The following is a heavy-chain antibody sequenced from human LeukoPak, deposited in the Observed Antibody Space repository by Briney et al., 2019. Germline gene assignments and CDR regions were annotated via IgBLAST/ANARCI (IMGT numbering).Heavy chain of an antibody. Sequence: PGGSLRLSCAASGFTASSNYMSWVRQAPGKGLEWVSVIYSGGSTYYADSVKGRFTISRDNSKSTLYLQMNSLRAADTAAYYCARDVYDYGDYVLDYWGQGTLVTVSS. J-gene: IGHJ4*02. D-gene: IGHD4-17*01. CDR2: IYSGGST. V-gene: IGHV3-53*01. CDR3: ARDVYDYGDYVLDY. CDR1: GFTASSNY.